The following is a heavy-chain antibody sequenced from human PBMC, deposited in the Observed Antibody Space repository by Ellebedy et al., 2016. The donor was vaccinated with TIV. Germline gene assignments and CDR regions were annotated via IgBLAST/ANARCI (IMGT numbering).Heavy chain of an antibody. Sequence: PGGSLRLSCAASGFTFSSYWMHWVRPAPGKGLVWVSRIKGDGSETTYADSVKGRFTISRDNAKNTLYLQMNSLRAEDTAVYYCARTTYYFDFWGQGTLVTVSS. J-gene: IGHJ4*02. CDR1: GFTFSSYW. CDR3: ARTTYYFDF. V-gene: IGHV3-74*01. CDR2: IKGDGSET. D-gene: IGHD1-14*01.